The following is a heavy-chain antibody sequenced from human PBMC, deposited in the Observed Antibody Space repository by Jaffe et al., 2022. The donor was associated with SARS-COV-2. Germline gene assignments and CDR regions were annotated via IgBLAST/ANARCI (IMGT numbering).Heavy chain of an antibody. J-gene: IGHJ6*02. Sequence: EVQLLESGGGLVQPGGSLRLSCAASGFTFSSYAMSWVRQAPGKGLEWVSAISGSGGSTYYADSVKGRFTISRDNSKNTLYLQMNSLRAEDTAVYYCAKDYQESMYYDILTGYHTDYYYYGMDVWGQGTTVTVSS. CDR1: GFTFSSYA. CDR3: AKDYQESMYYDILTGYHTDYYYYGMDV. D-gene: IGHD3-9*01. V-gene: IGHV3-23*01. CDR2: ISGSGGST.